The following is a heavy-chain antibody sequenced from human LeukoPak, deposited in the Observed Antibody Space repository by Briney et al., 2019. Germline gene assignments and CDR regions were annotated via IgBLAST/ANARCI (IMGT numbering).Heavy chain of an antibody. D-gene: IGHD2-15*01. CDR1: GGSFSGYY. J-gene: IGHJ4*02. CDR3: ASRYCSGGSCNDY. V-gene: IGHV4-34*01. CDR2: INHSGST. Sequence: SETLSLTCAVYGGSFSGYYWSWICQPPGKGLEWIGEINHSGSTNYNPSLKSRVTISVDTSKNQFSLKLSSVTAADTAVYYCASRYCSGGSCNDYWGQGTLVTVSS.